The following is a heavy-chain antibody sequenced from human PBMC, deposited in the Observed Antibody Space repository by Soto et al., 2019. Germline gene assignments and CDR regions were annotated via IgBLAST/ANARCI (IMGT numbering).Heavy chain of an antibody. J-gene: IGHJ5*02. D-gene: IGHD3-10*01. V-gene: IGHV4-39*01. Sequence: SETLSLTCTVSGDSITTNPYYWGWIRQPPGKGLEWIGGVYYSGSTYYNPSLKSRVVISEDASKNRFSLTLRSVTAADTAIYYCARLLLNAIRGYWFDPWGQGTLVPVSS. CDR3: ARLLLNAIRGYWFDP. CDR2: VYYSGST. CDR1: GDSITTNPYY.